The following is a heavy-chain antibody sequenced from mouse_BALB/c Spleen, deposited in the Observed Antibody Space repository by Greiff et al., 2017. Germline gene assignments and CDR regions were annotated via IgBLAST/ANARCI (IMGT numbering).Heavy chain of an antibody. V-gene: IGHV1-69*02. Sequence: QVQLQQPGAELVRPGASVKLSCKASGYTFTSYWINWVKQRPGQGLEWIGNIYPSDSYTNYNQKFKDKATLTVDKSSSTAYMQLSSPTSEDSAVYYCTREGDYYGSSYPYWGQGTLVTVSA. CDR3: TREGDYYGSSYPY. CDR1: GYTFTSYW. J-gene: IGHJ3*01. D-gene: IGHD1-1*01. CDR2: IYPSDSYT.